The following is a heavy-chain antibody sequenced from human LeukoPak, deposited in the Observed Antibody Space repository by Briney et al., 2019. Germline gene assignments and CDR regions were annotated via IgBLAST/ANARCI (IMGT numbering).Heavy chain of an antibody. CDR1: GYSFANYW. D-gene: IGHD3-22*01. V-gene: IGHV5-51*01. J-gene: IGHJ4*02. CDR2: IYPGDSDT. Sequence: GESLKISCKGSGYSFANYWVAWVRRMPGEGLQWMGIIYPGDSDTRYSPSFQGQVTISADKSINTAYLQWSSLKASDSAIYYCATSYYSDSRGYYDFWGQGTLVTVSS. CDR3: ATSYYSDSRGYYDF.